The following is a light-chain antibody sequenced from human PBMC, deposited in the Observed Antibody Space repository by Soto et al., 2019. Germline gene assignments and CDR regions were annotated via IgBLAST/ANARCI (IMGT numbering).Light chain of an antibody. CDR3: QQYNNWPPIT. CDR1: QSVGSN. V-gene: IGKV3D-15*01. J-gene: IGKJ5*01. Sequence: EIVLTQSPAPLSVSPGERATLSCRTIQSVGSNHLAWYQQKPGQAPRLLIYGASSRATGIPDRFSGSGSGTEFTLTISSLQSEDFAVYYCQQYNNWPPITFGQGTRLEIK. CDR2: GAS.